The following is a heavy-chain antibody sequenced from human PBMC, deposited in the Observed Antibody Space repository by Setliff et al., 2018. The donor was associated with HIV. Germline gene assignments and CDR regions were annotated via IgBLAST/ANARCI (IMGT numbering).Heavy chain of an antibody. J-gene: IGHJ6*03. CDR2: ISSNTDNI. CDR1: GFTFNAYA. V-gene: IGHV3-9*01. D-gene: IGHD4-4*01. Sequence: GGSLRLSCAASGFTFNAYAMHWVRQPPGKGLEWVSGISSNTDNIYYADSVTGRFTISRDNSKNTLYLQMSSLRAEDTAVYYCARDHSNPVFYYYYYMDVWGKGTTVTVSS. CDR3: ARDHSNPVFYYYYYMDV.